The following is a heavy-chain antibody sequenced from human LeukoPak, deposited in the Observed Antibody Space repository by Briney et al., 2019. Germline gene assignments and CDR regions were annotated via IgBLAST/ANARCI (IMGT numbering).Heavy chain of an antibody. CDR3: AKLDNSGWYSLDY. CDR2: ISASGFST. J-gene: IGHJ4*02. D-gene: IGHD6-19*01. Sequence: PGGSLRLSCAASGFTFSTYAMSWVRQAPGKGLEWVSSISASGFSTYYADSVKGRFTLSRDNSKNTLYLQMNSLSAEDTALYFCAKLDNSGWYSLDYWGQGTLVTVSS. V-gene: IGHV3-23*01. CDR1: GFTFSTYA.